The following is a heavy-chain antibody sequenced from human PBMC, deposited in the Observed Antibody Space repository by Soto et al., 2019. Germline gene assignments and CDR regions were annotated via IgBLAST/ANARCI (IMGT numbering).Heavy chain of an antibody. V-gene: IGHV3-23*01. CDR1: GVIFTSSA. CDR3: AKSKGLTPFNY. J-gene: IGHJ4*02. CDR2: ISGSGGST. Sequence: GWSPRPSCAASGVIFTSSAMSWVRQAPGEGLGWVSAISGSGGSTDYADSVKGRSTISRDNSKNTLHLQMNTLTAEDTGVYYCAKSKGLTPFNYCGQGSLVAVSS.